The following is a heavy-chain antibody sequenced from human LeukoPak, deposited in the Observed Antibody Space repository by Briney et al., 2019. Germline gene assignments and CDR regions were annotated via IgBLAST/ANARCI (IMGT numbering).Heavy chain of an antibody. V-gene: IGHV3-53*01. CDR1: GFTVSSNY. D-gene: IGHD2-8*01. J-gene: IGHJ4*02. Sequence: GGSLRLSCAASGFTVSSNYMSRVRQAPGKGLEWVSVIYSGGSTYYADSVKGRFTLSRDNSKNTVYLQMNSLRAEDTAVYYCVMLPTGDCWGQGTLVTVSS. CDR3: VMLPTGDC. CDR2: IYSGGST.